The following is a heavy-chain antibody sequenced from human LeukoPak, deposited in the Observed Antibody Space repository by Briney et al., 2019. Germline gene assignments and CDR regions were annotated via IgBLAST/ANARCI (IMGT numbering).Heavy chain of an antibody. D-gene: IGHD3-9*01. CDR2: ITSSSSYT. V-gene: IGHV3-21*06. CDR1: GITFSNHN. CDR3: ARDMGLTFPFDN. J-gene: IGHJ4*02. Sequence: GGSLRLSCAAPGITFSNHNMNWVRQAPGKGLEWISSITSSSSYTFYADSVKGRFTISSDNAKHSLFLQMNSLRAEDTAVYYCARDMGLTFPFDNWGQGTLVTVSS.